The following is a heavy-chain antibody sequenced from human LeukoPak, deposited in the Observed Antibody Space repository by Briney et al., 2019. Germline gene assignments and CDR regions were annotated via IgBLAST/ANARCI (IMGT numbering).Heavy chain of an antibody. D-gene: IGHD3-9*01. V-gene: IGHV6-1*01. CDR3: AREYYDILTGYSNFDY. Sequence: SQTLSLTCALSGDILSSNSAAWNWIRQSPSRGLEWLGRTYYRSKWYNDYAVSVKSRITINPDTSKNQFSLQLNSVTPEDTAVYYCAREYYDILTGYSNFDYWGQGTLVTVSS. J-gene: IGHJ4*02. CDR2: TYYRSKWYN. CDR1: GDILSSNSAA.